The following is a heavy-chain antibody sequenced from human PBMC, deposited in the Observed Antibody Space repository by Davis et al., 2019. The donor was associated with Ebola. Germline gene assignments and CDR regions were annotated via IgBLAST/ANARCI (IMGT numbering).Heavy chain of an antibody. Sequence: SETLSLTCTVSGGSISSYYWSWIRQTPGKGLEWIGYIYYTGGTKYNPSLKSRITISVDSSKNQFSLKLSSVTAADTAVYYCARDGVEGEYFDFWGQGTLVTVSS. J-gene: IGHJ4*02. CDR3: ARDGVEGEYFDF. CDR1: GGSISSYY. CDR2: IYYTGGT. D-gene: IGHD2-21*01. V-gene: IGHV4-59*01.